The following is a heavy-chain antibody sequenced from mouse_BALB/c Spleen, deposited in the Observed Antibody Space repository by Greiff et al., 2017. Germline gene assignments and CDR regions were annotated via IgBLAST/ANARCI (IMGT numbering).Heavy chain of an antibody. Sequence: VQLKHSGPGLVKPSQSLSLTCTVTGYSITSDYAWNWIRQFPGNKLEWMGYISYSGSTSYNPSLKSRISITRDTSKNQFFLQLNSVTTEDTATYYCARSDGYYVFDYWGQGTTLTVSS. V-gene: IGHV3-2*02. J-gene: IGHJ2*01. D-gene: IGHD2-3*01. CDR1: GYSITSDYA. CDR3: ARSDGYYVFDY. CDR2: ISYSGST.